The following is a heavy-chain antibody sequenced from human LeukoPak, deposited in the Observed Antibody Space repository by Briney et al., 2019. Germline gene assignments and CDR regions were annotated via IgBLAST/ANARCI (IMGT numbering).Heavy chain of an antibody. V-gene: IGHV4-38-2*02. CDR2: INQSGST. CDR3: AREAVTRVWFDP. J-gene: IGHJ5*02. Sequence: PSETLSLTCAVSGYSITSGYYWGWIRQPPGKGLEGIGRINQSGSTYYNPSLKSRVTISVDTSKNQFSLKLNSVTAAGTAVYYCAREAVTRVWFDPWGQGTLVIVSS. CDR1: GYSITSGYY. D-gene: IGHD6-19*01.